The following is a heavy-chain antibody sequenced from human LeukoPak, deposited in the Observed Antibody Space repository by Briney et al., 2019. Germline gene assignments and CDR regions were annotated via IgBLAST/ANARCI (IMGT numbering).Heavy chain of an antibody. J-gene: IGHJ6*02. CDR3: ARDSPESDTAMDISYYYYYYGMDV. CDR2: TYYRSKWYN. Sequence: SQTLSLTCAISGDSVSSNSATWNWIRQSPSRGLEWLGRTYYRSKWYNDYAVSEKSRITINPDTSKNQFSLQLNSVTPEDTAVYYCARDSPESDTAMDISYYYYYYGMDVWGQGTTVTVSS. CDR1: GDSVSSNSAT. V-gene: IGHV6-1*01. D-gene: IGHD5-18*01.